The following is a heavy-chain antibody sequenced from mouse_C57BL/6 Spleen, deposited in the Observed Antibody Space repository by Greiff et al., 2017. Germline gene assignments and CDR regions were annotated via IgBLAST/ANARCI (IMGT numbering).Heavy chain of an antibody. CDR2: IFPGSGSP. J-gene: IGHJ3*01. CDR1: GYTFTSYW. CDR3: ARSDDYPWFAY. V-gene: IGHV1-56*01. Sequence: QVQLQQSGPELVRPGASVKISCKASGYTFTSYWMQWVRQRPGQGLEWIGEIFPGSGSPYYNEKFKGKATLTVDTSSSRAYMQLSSLPSEDSAVYFCARSDDYPWFAYWGQGTLVTVSA. D-gene: IGHD2-4*01.